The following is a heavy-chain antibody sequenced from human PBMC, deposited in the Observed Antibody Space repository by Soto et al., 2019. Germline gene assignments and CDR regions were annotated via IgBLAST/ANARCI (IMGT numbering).Heavy chain of an antibody. D-gene: IGHD2-15*01. CDR2: ISGSGGST. CDR1: GFTFSSYA. CDR3: AKADCSGGSCYDYYYYYMDV. V-gene: IGHV3-23*01. J-gene: IGHJ6*03. Sequence: GGSLRLSCAASGFTFSSYAMSWVRQAPGKGLEWVSAISGSGGSTYYADSVKGRFTISRDNSKNTLYLQMNSLRAEDTAVYYCAKADCSGGSCYDYYYYYMDVWGKGTTVTVSS.